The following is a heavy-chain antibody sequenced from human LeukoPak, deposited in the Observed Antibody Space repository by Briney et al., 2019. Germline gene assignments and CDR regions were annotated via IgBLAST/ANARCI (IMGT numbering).Heavy chain of an antibody. V-gene: IGHV3-30*02. Sequence: GGSLRLSCAASGFTFSSYGMHWVRQAPGKGLEWVAFIRYDGSNKYYADSVKGRFTISRDNSKNTLYLQMNSLRAEDTAVYYCAKEDVDTAMVPFDYWGQGTLVTVSS. CDR1: GFTFSSYG. J-gene: IGHJ4*02. D-gene: IGHD5-18*01. CDR3: AKEDVDTAMVPFDY. CDR2: IRYDGSNK.